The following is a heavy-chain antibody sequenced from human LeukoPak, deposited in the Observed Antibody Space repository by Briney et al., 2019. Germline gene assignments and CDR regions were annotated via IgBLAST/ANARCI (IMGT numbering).Heavy chain of an antibody. CDR2: IVHNSGGT. Sequence: ASVKVSCKPSGYTFNDYYIHWVRQAPGQGLEWLGRIVHNSGGTKYVLKFQGRVTMTRDTSISTSYMELSTLRYDYTAVYNGATLGATSFDYWGQGALVTVSS. V-gene: IGHV1-2*02. CDR1: GYTFNDYY. CDR3: ATLGATSFDY. D-gene: IGHD1-26*01. J-gene: IGHJ4*02.